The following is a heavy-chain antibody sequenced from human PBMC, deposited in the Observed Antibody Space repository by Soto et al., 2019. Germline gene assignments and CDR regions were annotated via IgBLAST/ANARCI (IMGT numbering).Heavy chain of an antibody. J-gene: IGHJ4*02. CDR3: ARPGPYCSGGSCYSASGPYYFDY. D-gene: IGHD2-15*01. Sequence: GESLKISCKGSGYSFTSYWIGWVRQMPGKGLEWMGIIYPGDSDTRYSPSFQGQVTISADKSISTAYLQWSSLKASDTAMYYCARPGPYCSGGSCYSASGPYYFDYWGQGTLVTVSS. CDR1: GYSFTSYW. V-gene: IGHV5-51*01. CDR2: IYPGDSDT.